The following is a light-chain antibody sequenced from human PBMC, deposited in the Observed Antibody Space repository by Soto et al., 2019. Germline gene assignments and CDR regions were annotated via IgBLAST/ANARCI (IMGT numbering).Light chain of an antibody. CDR1: QGINKF. Sequence: IKLTQSPSSLSASVGDRVTITCRASQGINKFLAWYQQRPGKAPQLLVYGASTLQSGVPSRFSGSGSGTDFTLTISSLETEDFATYYCQQLTNFRFTFGQGTKLDIK. V-gene: IGKV1-9*01. CDR2: GAS. J-gene: IGKJ2*01. CDR3: QQLTNFRFT.